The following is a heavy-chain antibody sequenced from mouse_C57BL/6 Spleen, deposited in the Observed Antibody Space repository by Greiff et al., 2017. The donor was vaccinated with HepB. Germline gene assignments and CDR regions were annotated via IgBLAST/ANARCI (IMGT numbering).Heavy chain of an antibody. CDR1: GFTFSSYA. Sequence: EVQLQESGGGLVKPGGSLKLSCAASGFTFSSYAMSWVRQTPEKRLEWVATISDGGSYTYYPDNVKGGFTISRDNAKNNLYLQMSHLKSEDTAMYYCARENHYSNFAMDYWGQGTSVTVSS. J-gene: IGHJ4*01. V-gene: IGHV5-4*01. CDR3: ARENHYSNFAMDY. CDR2: ISDGGSYT. D-gene: IGHD2-5*01.